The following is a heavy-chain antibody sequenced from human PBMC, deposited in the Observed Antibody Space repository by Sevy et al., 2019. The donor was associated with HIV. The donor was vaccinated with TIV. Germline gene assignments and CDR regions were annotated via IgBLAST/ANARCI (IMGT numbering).Heavy chain of an antibody. D-gene: IGHD3-22*01. CDR2: IIPMFGTT. CDR3: AREDSSGLNWFDP. V-gene: IGHV1-69*13. Sequence: ASVKVSCRASGGTFSIYAITWVRQSPGQGLEWMGGIIPMFGTTNYAQVFQGRVTITADESTNTAYMELSSLRSEDTAVYYCAREDSSGLNWFDPWGQGTLVTVSS. J-gene: IGHJ5*02. CDR1: GGTFSIYA.